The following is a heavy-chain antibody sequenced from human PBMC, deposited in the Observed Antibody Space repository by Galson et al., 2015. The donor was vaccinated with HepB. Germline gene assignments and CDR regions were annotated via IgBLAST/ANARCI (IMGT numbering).Heavy chain of an antibody. CDR1: GGTFSSYA. CDR2: IIPIFGTA. CDR3: ARDEDRKPGYCSGGSCYPDDYYYYYGMDV. J-gene: IGHJ6*02. D-gene: IGHD2-15*01. V-gene: IGHV1-69*06. Sequence: SVKVSCKASGGTFSSYAISWVRQAPGQGLEWMGGIIPIFGTANYAQKFQGRVTITADKSTSTAYMELSSLRSEDTAVYYCARDEDRKPGYCSGGSCYPDDYYYYYGMDVWGQGTTVTVSS.